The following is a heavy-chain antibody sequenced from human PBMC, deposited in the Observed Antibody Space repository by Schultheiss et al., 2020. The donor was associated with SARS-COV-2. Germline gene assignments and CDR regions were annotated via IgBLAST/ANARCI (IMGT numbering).Heavy chain of an antibody. V-gene: IGHV3-72*01. CDR3: ARRSSDNWNYYYYYMDV. J-gene: IGHJ6*03. D-gene: IGHD1-20*01. CDR2: TRNKANSYTT. CDR1: GFTVSSNY. Sequence: GGSLRLSCAASGFTVSSNYMSWVRQAPGKGLEWVGRTRNKANSYTTEYAASVKGRFTISRDDSKNSLYLQMNSLRAEDTAVYYCARRSSDNWNYYYYYMDVWGKGTTVTVSS.